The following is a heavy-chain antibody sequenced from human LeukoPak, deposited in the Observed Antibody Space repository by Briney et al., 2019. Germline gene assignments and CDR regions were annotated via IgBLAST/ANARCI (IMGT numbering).Heavy chain of an antibody. V-gene: IGHV1-69*05. J-gene: IGHJ3*02. Sequence: SVKVSCKASGGTFSSYAISWVRQAPGQGLEWIGRIIPIFGTANYAQKFQGRVTITTDESTSTAYMELSSLRSEDTAVYYCARNGDYVPDDAFDIWGQGTMVTVSS. CDR2: IIPIFGTA. D-gene: IGHD4-17*01. CDR3: ARNGDYVPDDAFDI. CDR1: GGTFSSYA.